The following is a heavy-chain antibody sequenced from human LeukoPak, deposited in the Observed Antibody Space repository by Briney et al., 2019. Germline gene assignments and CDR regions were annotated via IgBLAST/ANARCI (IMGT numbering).Heavy chain of an antibody. Sequence: SETLSLTCTISGGSISSYYWSWIRQPPGKGLEWIGYIYYSGSTNYNPSLKSRVTISVDTSKNQFSLKLSSVTAADTAVYYCARDLFGEAVWGQGTMVTVSS. CDR2: IYYSGST. CDR3: ARDLFGEAV. J-gene: IGHJ3*01. CDR1: GGSISSYY. D-gene: IGHD3-3*01. V-gene: IGHV4-59*01.